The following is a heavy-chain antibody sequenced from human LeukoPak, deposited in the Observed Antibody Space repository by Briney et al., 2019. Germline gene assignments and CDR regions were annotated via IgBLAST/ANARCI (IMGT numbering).Heavy chain of an antibody. D-gene: IGHD3-10*01. CDR3: ARERMYSGSGSTYPYYDY. J-gene: IGHJ4*02. CDR1: GFTFGVYG. Sequence: PGGPLSLSCAASGFTFGVYGMSGFGSFPGKGLGGLPNLNQDGSEKYYVDSVKGRFTISRDNAKNALYLEMNSLRAGDTAVYYCARERMYSGSGSTYPYYDYWGQGTLVTVSS. CDR2: LNQDGSEK. V-gene: IGHV3-7*01.